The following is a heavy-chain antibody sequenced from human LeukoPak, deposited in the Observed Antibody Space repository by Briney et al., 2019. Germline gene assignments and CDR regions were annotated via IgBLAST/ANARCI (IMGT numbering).Heavy chain of an antibody. CDR2: ISWNSGRI. V-gene: IGHV3-9*01. CDR1: GFTFDDYA. Sequence: GGSLRLSCAASGFTFDDYAMHWVRQAPGKGLEWVSGISWNSGRIGYADSVKGRFTISRDNAKNSLYLQMNSLRAEDTAVYYCARDGGRRAAAGHFDYWGQGTLVTVSS. J-gene: IGHJ4*02. D-gene: IGHD6-13*01. CDR3: ARDGGRRAAAGHFDY.